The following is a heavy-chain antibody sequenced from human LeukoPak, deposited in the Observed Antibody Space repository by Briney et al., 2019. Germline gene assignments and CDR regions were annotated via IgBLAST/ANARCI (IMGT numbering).Heavy chain of an antibody. D-gene: IGHD3-10*01. CDR1: GGSISSGSYY. Sequence: SETLSLTCTVSGGSISSGSYYWSWIRQPAGKRLEWIGHIYRSGSTNYNPSLKSRVTMSVDTSKNQFSLKLSSVTAADTAVYYCARASITRVAFDIWGQGTMVTVSS. CDR3: ARASITRVAFDI. CDR2: IYRSGST. J-gene: IGHJ3*02. V-gene: IGHV4-61*09.